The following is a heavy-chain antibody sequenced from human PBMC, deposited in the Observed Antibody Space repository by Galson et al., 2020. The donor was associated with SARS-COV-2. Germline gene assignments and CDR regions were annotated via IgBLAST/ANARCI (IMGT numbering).Heavy chain of an antibody. D-gene: IGHD1-26*01. CDR3: ARPKSGSYLSYFDY. V-gene: IGHV3-30*19. CDR2: IWYDGSNK. Sequence: GESLKISCAASGFTFSSYGMHWVRQAPGKGLEWVAVIWYDGSNKYYADSVKGRFTISRDNSKNTLYLQMNSLRAEDTAVYYCARPKSGSYLSYFDYWGQGTLVTVSS. CDR1: GFTFSSYG. J-gene: IGHJ4*02.